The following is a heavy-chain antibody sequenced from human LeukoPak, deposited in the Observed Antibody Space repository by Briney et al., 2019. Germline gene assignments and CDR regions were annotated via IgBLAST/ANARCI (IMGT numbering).Heavy chain of an antibody. CDR2: IIHSGAT. CDR1: GGSFSDYY. V-gene: IGHV4-34*01. CDR3: SRGRFSVYCFDY. Sequence: KPSETLSLTCGASGGSFSDYYWRWIRQPPGKGLEWIGEIIHSGATSSNPSLKSRVTISMDPSKDQFSLKTNPVTAADTAVYYCSRGRFSVYCFDYWGQGSLVTVSS. J-gene: IGHJ4*02. D-gene: IGHD3-3*02.